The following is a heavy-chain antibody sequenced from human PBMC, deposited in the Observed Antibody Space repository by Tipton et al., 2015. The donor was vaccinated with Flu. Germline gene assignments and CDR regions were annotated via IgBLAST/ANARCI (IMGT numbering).Heavy chain of an antibody. J-gene: IGHJ5*02. D-gene: IGHD2-21*02. CDR2: IYYSGST. CDR3: ARAKVTRSPFDP. CDR1: GGSISSYY. V-gene: IGHV4-59*01. Sequence: TLSLTCTVSGGSISSYYWSWIRQPPGKGLEWIGYIYYSGSTNYNPSLKSRVTILVDTSKNQFSLRLSSVTAADTAVYFCARAKVTRSPFDPWGQGTLVTVSS.